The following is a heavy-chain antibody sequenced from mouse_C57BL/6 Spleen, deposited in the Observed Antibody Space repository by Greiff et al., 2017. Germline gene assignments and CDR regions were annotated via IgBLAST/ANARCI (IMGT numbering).Heavy chain of an antibody. J-gene: IGHJ4*01. Sequence: LVKPGASVKLSCKASGYTFTEYTIHWVKQRSGQGLEWIGWFYPGSGSIKYNEKFKDKATLTADKSSSTVYMELSRLTSEDSAVYFCARHEGDYSNYLYAMDYWGQGTSVTVSS. V-gene: IGHV1-62-2*01. CDR2: FYPGSGSI. CDR3: ARHEGDYSNYLYAMDY. CDR1: GYTFTEYT. D-gene: IGHD2-5*01.